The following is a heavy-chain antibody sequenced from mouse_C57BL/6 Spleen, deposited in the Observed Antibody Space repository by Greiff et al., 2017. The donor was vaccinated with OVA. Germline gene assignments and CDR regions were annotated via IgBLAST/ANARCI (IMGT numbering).Heavy chain of an antibody. Sequence: EVQLQQSGPVLVKPGASVKMSCKASGYTFTDYYMNWVKQSHGKSLEWIGVINPYNGGTSYNQKFKGKATLTVDKSSSTAYMELNSLTSEDSAVYYCAKGSSYFDYWGQVTTLTVSS. J-gene: IGHJ2*01. CDR1: GYTFTDYY. D-gene: IGHD1-1*01. CDR3: AKGSSYFDY. V-gene: IGHV1-19*01. CDR2: INPYNGGT.